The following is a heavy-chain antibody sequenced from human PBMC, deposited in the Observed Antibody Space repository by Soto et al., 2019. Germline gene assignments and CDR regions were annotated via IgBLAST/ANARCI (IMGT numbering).Heavy chain of an antibody. CDR3: VADSYGRGDY. J-gene: IGHJ4*02. CDR1: GFTFSDHY. D-gene: IGHD3-10*02. V-gene: IGHV3-72*01. CDR2: IRNKANSYTT. Sequence: EVQLVESGGGLVQPGGSLRLSCAASGFTFSDHYMDWVRQAPGKGLEWVGRIRNKANSYTTDHAASVKGRFTISREDSRNSVYLQMNTLKTDDTAVYYCVADSYGRGDYWGQGTLVTVSS.